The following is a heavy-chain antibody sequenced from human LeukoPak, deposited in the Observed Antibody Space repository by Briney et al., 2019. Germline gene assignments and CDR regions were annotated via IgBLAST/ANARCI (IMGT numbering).Heavy chain of an antibody. V-gene: IGHV1-69*13. Sequence: SVKVYCKASGGTFSSYAISWVRQAPGQGLEWMGGIIPIFGTANYAQKFQGRVTITADESTSTAYMELSSLRSEDTAVYYCARGDSYGKEIDYWGQGTLVTVSS. J-gene: IGHJ4*02. CDR2: IIPIFGTA. CDR1: GGTFSSYA. CDR3: ARGDSYGKEIDY. D-gene: IGHD5-18*01.